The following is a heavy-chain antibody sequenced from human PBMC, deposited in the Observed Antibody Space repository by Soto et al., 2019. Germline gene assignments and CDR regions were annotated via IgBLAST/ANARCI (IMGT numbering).Heavy chain of an antibody. V-gene: IGHV3-23*01. CDR1: GFTFSSYA. CDR2: ISGSGGST. Sequence: GGSLRLSCAASGFTFSSYAMSWVRQAPGKGLEWVSAISGSGGSTYYADSVKGRFTISRDNSKNTLYLQMNSLRAEDTAVYYCSWGAVAGSKYYYGMDVWGQGTTVTVYS. J-gene: IGHJ6*02. CDR3: SWGAVAGSKYYYGMDV. D-gene: IGHD6-19*01.